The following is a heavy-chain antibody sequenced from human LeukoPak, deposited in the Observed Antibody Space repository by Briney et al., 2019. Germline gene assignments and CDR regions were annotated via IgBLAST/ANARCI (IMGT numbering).Heavy chain of an antibody. V-gene: IGHV3-43*01. CDR3: AKGNAYSDYYMDV. CDR2: ISWDGVST. J-gene: IGHJ6*03. D-gene: IGHD1-1*01. Sequence: PGGSLRLSCAASGFTFDDYSIHWVRQAPGKGLEWVSFISWDGVSTYYADSVKGRFIISRDNSKNSLYLQINSLRTEDTALYYCAKGNAYSDYYMDVWGKGTTVTVSS. CDR1: GFTFDDYS.